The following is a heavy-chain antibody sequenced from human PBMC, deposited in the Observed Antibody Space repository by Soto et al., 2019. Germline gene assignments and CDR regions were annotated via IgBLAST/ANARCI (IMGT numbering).Heavy chain of an antibody. V-gene: IGHV3-23*01. J-gene: IGHJ4*02. CDR3: ARLDIVVVPAAMSGIAAAADFDY. Sequence: GGSLRLSCAASGFTFSSYAMSWVRQAPGKGLEWVSAISGSGGSTYYADSVKGRFTISRDNSKNTLYRQMNSLRAEDTAVYYCARLDIVVVPAAMSGIAAAADFDYWGQGTLVTVSS. CDR1: GFTFSSYA. D-gene: IGHD2-2*03. CDR2: ISGSGGST.